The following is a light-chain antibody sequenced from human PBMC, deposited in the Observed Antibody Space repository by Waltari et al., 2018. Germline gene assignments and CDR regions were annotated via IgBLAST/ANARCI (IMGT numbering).Light chain of an antibody. J-gene: IGKJ1*01. CDR3: QKYVSLPAT. V-gene: IGKV3-20*01. Sequence: EIVLTQSPGPLSLSPGARVTLSCSARQSVHRSLAWYQQKPGQTPRLLNYDASSRATCIPDRFSGSGSGTDFSLNISRLEPEGSAVYYCQKYVSLPATFGQGTKVEIK. CDR1: QSVHRS. CDR2: DAS.